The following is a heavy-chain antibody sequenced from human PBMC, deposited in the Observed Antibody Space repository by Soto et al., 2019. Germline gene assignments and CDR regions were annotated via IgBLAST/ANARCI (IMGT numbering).Heavy chain of an antibody. CDR1: GYTFTSYD. D-gene: IGHD4-17*01. Sequence: ASVKVSCKASGYTFTSYDINWVRQATGQGLEWMGWMNPNSGNTGYAQKFQGRVTMTRNTSISTAYMELSSLRSEDTAVYYCARGTTVTTFSEYYYYYMDVWGKGTTVTVSS. CDR3: ARGTTVTTFSEYYYYYMDV. V-gene: IGHV1-8*01. CDR2: MNPNSGNT. J-gene: IGHJ6*03.